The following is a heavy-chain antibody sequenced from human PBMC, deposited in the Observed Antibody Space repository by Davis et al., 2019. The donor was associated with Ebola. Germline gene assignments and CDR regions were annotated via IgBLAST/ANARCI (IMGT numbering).Heavy chain of an antibody. CDR1: GFTFSSYW. J-gene: IGHJ4*02. D-gene: IGHD2-15*01. Sequence: HTGGSLRLSCAASGFTFSSYWMHWVRQAPGKGLVWVSRINSDGSSTSYADSVKGRFTISRDNAKNSLYLQMNSLRAEDTALYYCAKDNCSGGSCYYFDYWGQGTLVTVSS. V-gene: IGHV3-74*01. CDR2: INSDGSST. CDR3: AKDNCSGGSCYYFDY.